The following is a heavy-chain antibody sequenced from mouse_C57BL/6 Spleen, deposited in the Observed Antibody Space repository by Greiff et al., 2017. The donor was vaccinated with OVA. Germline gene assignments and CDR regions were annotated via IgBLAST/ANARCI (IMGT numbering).Heavy chain of an antibody. CDR3: ARRRDSSGFDY. Sequence: EVQVVESGGDLVKPGGSLKLSCAASGFTFSSYGMSWVRQTPDKRLEWVATISSGGSYTYSPDSVKGRFTISRDNAKNTLYLQMSSLKSEDTAMYYCARRRDSSGFDYWGQGTTLTVSS. CDR2: ISSGGSYT. V-gene: IGHV5-6*01. J-gene: IGHJ2*01. D-gene: IGHD3-2*02. CDR1: GFTFSSYG.